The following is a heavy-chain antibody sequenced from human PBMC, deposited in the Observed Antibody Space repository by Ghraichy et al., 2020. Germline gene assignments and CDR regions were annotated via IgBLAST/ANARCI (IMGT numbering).Heavy chain of an antibody. D-gene: IGHD3-3*01. CDR3: ARDRASSNWSGPNYYYYYMDV. CDR1: GFTVSSNY. V-gene: IGHV3-53*04. J-gene: IGHJ6*03. Sequence: GGSLRLSCAASGFTVSSNYMSWVRQALGKGLEWVSVIYSGGSTYYADSVKGRFTISRHNSKNTLYLQMNSLRAEDTAVYYCARDRASSNWSGPNYYYYYMDVWGKGTTVTVSS. CDR2: IYSGGST.